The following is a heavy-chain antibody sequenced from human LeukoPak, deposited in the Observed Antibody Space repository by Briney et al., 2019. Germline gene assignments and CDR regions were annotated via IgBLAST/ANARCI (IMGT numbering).Heavy chain of an antibody. CDR3: ARRLYYYGSGSSLGYFQH. D-gene: IGHD3-10*01. V-gene: IGHV4-34*01. CDR1: GGSFSGYY. Sequence: SETLSLTCAVYGGSFSGYYWSWIRQPPGKGLERIGEINHSGSTNYNPSLKSRVTISVDTSKNQFSLKLSSVTAADTAVYYCARRLYYYGSGSSLGYFQHWGQGTLVTVSS. J-gene: IGHJ1*01. CDR2: INHSGST.